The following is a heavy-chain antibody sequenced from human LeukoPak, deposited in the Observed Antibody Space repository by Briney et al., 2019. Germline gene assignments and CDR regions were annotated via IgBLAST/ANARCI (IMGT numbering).Heavy chain of an antibody. D-gene: IGHD3-16*01. V-gene: IGHV3-23*01. CDR3: AKDQSVSGSYGHDY. CDR1: GVTLSSYA. CDR2: ISSSGSGGNT. J-gene: IGHJ4*02. Sequence: GGSLRLSCAASGVTLSSYAMSWARQAPGKGLEWVSGISSSGSGGNTYYADSVKGRFTISRDNSKNTLYLQMNSLRAEDTAIYYCAKDQSVSGSYGHDYWGQGTLVIVPS.